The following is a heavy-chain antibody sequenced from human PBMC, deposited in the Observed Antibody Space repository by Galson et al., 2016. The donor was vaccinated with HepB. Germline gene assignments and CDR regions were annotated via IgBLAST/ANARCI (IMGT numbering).Heavy chain of an antibody. CDR3: TRSITGSYDFWDAIDNYYAMDG. D-gene: IGHD3-3*01. CDR2: IYPGDFDI. V-gene: IGHV5-51*01. CDR1: GYTFSSYW. Sequence: QSGAEVKKPGESLKISCKGSGYTFSSYWIGWVRQMPGKGLEWMGIIYPGDFDIRYSPSFEGQVTISVDKSIRTAYLQWSSLKASDTAVYYCTRSITGSYDFWDAIDNYYAMDGWGQGTTVPVSS. J-gene: IGHJ6*02.